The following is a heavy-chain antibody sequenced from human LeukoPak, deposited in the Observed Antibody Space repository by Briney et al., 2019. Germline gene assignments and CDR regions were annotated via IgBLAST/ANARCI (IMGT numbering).Heavy chain of an antibody. J-gene: IGHJ3*02. CDR2: MNPNSGNT. CDR1: GYTFTSYD. D-gene: IGHD3-10*01. CDR3: ARPYYFGIDDFDI. Sequence: ASVKVSCKASGYTFTSYDINWVRQATGQGLEWMGWMNPNSGNTGYAQKFQGRVTITRNTSISTAYMELSSLRSEDTAVYYCARPYYFGIDDFDIWGQGTMVTVSS. V-gene: IGHV1-8*03.